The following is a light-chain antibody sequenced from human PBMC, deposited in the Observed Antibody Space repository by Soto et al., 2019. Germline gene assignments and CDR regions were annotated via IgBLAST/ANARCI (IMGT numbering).Light chain of an antibody. V-gene: IGKV3-11*01. Sequence: IVLTQSPATLSSFPGERVTLSCRASQSVGNYLAWYQQKSGQAPSLLIYGASNRATGIPARFSGSGSGTDFTLTISSLEPEDFAVYYCQQRYNSWTFGQGTKVDIK. CDR3: QQRYNSWT. CDR2: GAS. J-gene: IGKJ1*01. CDR1: QSVGNY.